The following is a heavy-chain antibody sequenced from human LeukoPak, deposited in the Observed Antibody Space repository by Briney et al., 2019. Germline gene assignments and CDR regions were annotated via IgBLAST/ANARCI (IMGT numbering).Heavy chain of an antibody. J-gene: IGHJ4*02. CDR2: IRSKANNFAT. D-gene: IGHD3-10*01. CDR1: GFTFSGAA. CDR3: IHYGSGSYSTAF. Sequence: GGSLKLSCVASGFTFSGAAVHWVRQASGKGLEWIGHIRSKANNFATTYAASVKGRFTISRDESKNTAYLHMAGLKTEDTARYYCIHYGSGSYSTAFWGQGTQVTVSS. V-gene: IGHV3-73*01.